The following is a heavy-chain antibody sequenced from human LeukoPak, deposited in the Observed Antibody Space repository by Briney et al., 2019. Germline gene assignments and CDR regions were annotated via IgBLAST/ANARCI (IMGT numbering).Heavy chain of an antibody. CDR2: INYSGST. V-gene: IGHV4-39*01. J-gene: IGHJ4*01. D-gene: IGHD6-13*01. CDR3: ARIGYYFDY. Sequence: SDTETHICTVSGDSIISRTDSWGWIRQPPGKGLEWIGTINYSGSTYYNPSLKSRVTISVDTSKNQFSLRLSSVTAADTAVYSCARIGYYFDYCG. CDR1: GDSIISRTDS.